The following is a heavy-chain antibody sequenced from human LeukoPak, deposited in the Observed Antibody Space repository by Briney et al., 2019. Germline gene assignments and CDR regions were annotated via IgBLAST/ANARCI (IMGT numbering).Heavy chain of an antibody. CDR2: TYYSGST. D-gene: IGHD2-2*01. Sequence: SETLSLTCTVSGGSISSGDYYWSWIRQPPGKGLELIGYTYYSGSTYYNPSLKSRVTISVDTSKNQFSLKLSSVTAADTAVYYCARDPVPVSPHAFDIWGQGTMVTVSS. V-gene: IGHV4-30-4*08. J-gene: IGHJ3*02. CDR3: ARDPVPVSPHAFDI. CDR1: GGSISSGDYY.